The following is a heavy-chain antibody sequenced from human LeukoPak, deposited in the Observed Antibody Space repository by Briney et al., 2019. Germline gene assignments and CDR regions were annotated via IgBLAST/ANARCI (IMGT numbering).Heavy chain of an antibody. CDR1: GFTFSSYA. Sequence: GGSLRLSRAASGFTFSSYAMSWVRQAPGKGLEWVSSVFGSGGSTYYADSVKGRFTISRDNSKNTLYLQMNSLRAEDTAVYYCAKVSRGYCRGGTCYYYYGMDVWGQGTTVTVSS. J-gene: IGHJ6*02. D-gene: IGHD2-15*01. CDR2: VFGSGGST. V-gene: IGHV3-23*01. CDR3: AKVSRGYCRGGTCYYYYGMDV.